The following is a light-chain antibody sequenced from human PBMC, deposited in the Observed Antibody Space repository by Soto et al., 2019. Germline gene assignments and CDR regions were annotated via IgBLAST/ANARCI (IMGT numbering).Light chain of an antibody. Sequence: EIVLTQSPGTLSLSPGDRATLSCRASQSVSRSYLGWYQQKPGQAPRLLMYGASIRAAGVPDRFSGSGSGTEFTLTSSRLEPEDFTVYYCHHYETFGQGTKVHIK. CDR1: QSVSRSY. V-gene: IGKV3-20*01. J-gene: IGKJ1*01. CDR2: GAS. CDR3: HHYET.